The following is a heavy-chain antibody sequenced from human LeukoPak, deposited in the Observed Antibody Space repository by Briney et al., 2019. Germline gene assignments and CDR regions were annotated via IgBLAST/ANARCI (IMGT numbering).Heavy chain of an antibody. J-gene: IGHJ3*02. CDR2: ISAGGGDT. CDR3: AKGNQRAYDAFDI. Sequence: GGSLRLSCAASGFIFSNYAMSWVRQAPGKGLEWVSTISAGGGDTDYADSVKGRFTIPRDNSKNTLHLQMNSLRAEDTAVYYCAKGNQRAYDAFDIWGQGTMVTVSS. V-gene: IGHV3-23*01. D-gene: IGHD1-14*01. CDR1: GFIFSNYA.